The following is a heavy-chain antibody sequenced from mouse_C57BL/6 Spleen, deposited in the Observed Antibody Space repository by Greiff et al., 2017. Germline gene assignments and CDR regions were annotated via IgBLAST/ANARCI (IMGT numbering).Heavy chain of an antibody. D-gene: IGHD1-1*01. J-gene: IGHJ3*01. V-gene: IGHV1-64*01. CDR3: ATTVVAKFAY. Sequence: QVQLQQPGAELVKPGASVKLSCKASGYTFTSYWMHWVKQRPGQGLEWIGMIHPNSGSTNYNEKFKSKATLTVDKSSSTAYMQLSSLTSEDSAVYYCATTVVAKFAYWGQGTLVTVSA. CDR1: GYTFTSYW. CDR2: IHPNSGST.